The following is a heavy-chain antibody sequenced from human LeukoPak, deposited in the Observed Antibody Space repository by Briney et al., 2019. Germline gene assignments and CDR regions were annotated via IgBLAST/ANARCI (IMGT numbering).Heavy chain of an antibody. CDR3: ARGGGRWLQSYYFDY. CDR1: GGSFSGYY. Sequence: SETLSLTCAVYGGSFSGYYWSWIRQPPGKGLEWIGEINHSGSTNYNPSLKSRVTISVDTSKNQFSLKLSSVTAADTAVYYCARGGGRWLQSYYFDYWGRGTLVTVSS. V-gene: IGHV4-34*01. CDR2: INHSGST. D-gene: IGHD5-24*01. J-gene: IGHJ4*02.